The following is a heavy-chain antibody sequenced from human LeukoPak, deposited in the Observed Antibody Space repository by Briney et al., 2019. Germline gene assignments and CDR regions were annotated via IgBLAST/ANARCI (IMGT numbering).Heavy chain of an antibody. CDR1: GFPFRSYG. CDR3: AKNGDRGAYCSGGTCYPYYYYYMDV. J-gene: IGHJ6*03. V-gene: IGHV3-23*01. CDR2: ISTTGGTT. D-gene: IGHD2-15*01. Sequence: GGSLRLSCAASGFPFRSYGMSWVRQAPGRGLEWVSAISTTGGTTYYADSVRGRFTISRDNSRNTLYLQMNSLRAEDTAIYYCAKNGDRGAYCSGGTCYPYYYYYMDVWGKGTTVTISS.